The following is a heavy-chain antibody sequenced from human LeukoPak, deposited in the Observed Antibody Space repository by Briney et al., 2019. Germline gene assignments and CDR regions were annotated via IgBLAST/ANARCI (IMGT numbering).Heavy chain of an antibody. D-gene: IGHD3-10*01. V-gene: IGHV1-69*05. CDR3: ARGFTMVREYAFDI. Sequence: ASVKVSCKASGGTFISYDISWVRQAPGQGREWMGGIIPIFRTAHYAHTFHRTVTITTHESTSTAYLQLSSLRSEDTAVYYCARGFTMVREYAFDIWGQGTMVTVSS. J-gene: IGHJ3*02. CDR1: GGTFISYD. CDR2: IIPIFRTA.